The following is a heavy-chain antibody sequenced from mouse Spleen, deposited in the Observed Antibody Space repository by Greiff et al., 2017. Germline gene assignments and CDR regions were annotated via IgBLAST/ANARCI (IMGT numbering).Heavy chain of an antibody. CDR1: GYTFTSYW. J-gene: IGHJ2*01. V-gene: IGHV1-55*01. Sequence: QVQLQQPGAELVKPGASVKMSCKASGYTFTSYWITWVQQSPGQGLEWIGAINPGSGSTNYNEKFKSKATLTVDTSSSTAYMQLSSLTSEDSAVYYCARGCASFDYWGQGTTLTVSS. CDR3: ARGCASFDY. CDR2: INPGSGST.